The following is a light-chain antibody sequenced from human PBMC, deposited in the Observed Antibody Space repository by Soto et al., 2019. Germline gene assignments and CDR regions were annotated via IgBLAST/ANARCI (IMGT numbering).Light chain of an antibody. Sequence: QSALTQPASVSGSPGQSITISCTGTSSDVGGYNYVSWYQQHPGKAPKLMIYDVSNRPSGVSNRFSGSKSGNTASLTISGLQAEDEADYYCSSYTSSTLSVFGTGTKGTVL. CDR2: DVS. CDR1: SSDVGGYNY. CDR3: SSYTSSTLSV. V-gene: IGLV2-14*01. J-gene: IGLJ1*01.